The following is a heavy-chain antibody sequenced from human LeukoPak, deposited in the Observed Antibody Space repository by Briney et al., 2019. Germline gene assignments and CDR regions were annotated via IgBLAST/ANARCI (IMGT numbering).Heavy chain of an antibody. D-gene: IGHD2-2*01. CDR2: IYSGGST. V-gene: IGHV3-66*01. J-gene: IGHJ4*02. Sequence: GGSLRLSCAASGFTVSGNYMSWVRQAPGKGLEWVSIIYSGGSTYYTDSVRGRFIISRDISKNTLYLQMNSLRAEDTAVYYRARVGDCGRASCYAIDYWGQGTLVTVSS. CDR1: GFTVSGNY. CDR3: ARVGDCGRASCYAIDY.